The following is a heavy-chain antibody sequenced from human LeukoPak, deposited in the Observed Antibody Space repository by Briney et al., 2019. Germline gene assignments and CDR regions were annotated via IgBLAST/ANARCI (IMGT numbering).Heavy chain of an antibody. CDR1: SGSISSSSYY. D-gene: IGHD3-10*01. J-gene: IGHJ6*03. CDR3: ARFYTTSQYGSGYMDV. V-gene: IGHV4-39*01. CDR2: NSGST. Sequence: PSETLSLTCTVSSGSISSSSYYWGWIRQPPGKGLEWIGSNSGSTYYNPSLKSRVTIAVDTSKTQFSLKLSSVTAADTAVYYCARFYTTSQYGSGYMDVWGKGTTVTVSS.